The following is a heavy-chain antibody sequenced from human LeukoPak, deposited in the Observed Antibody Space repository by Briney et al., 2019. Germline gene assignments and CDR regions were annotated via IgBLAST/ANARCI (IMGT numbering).Heavy chain of an antibody. CDR3: TRGYYDILTGYYTLDY. J-gene: IGHJ4*02. CDR1: GFTFSGSA. Sequence: GSLRLSCAAPGFTFSGSAMHWVRQASGKGLEWVGRIRSKANSYATAYAASVKGRFTISRDDSKNTAYLQMNSLKTEDTAVYYCTRGYYDILTGYYTLDYWGQGTLVTVSS. CDR2: IRSKANSYAT. D-gene: IGHD3-9*01. V-gene: IGHV3-73*01.